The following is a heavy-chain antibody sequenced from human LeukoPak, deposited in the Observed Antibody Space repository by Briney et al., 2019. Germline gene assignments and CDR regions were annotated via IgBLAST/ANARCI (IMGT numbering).Heavy chain of an antibody. V-gene: IGHV3-11*04. J-gene: IGHJ4*02. CDR1: GFTFSDYY. CDR2: ISSSGSTI. D-gene: IGHD2-21*02. CDR3: ARDAYCGGDCYSPAFDY. Sequence: GGSLRLSCAASGFTFSDYYMSWIRQAPGKGLEWVSYISSSGSTIYYADSVKGRFTISRDNAKNSLYLQMNSLRAEDTAVYYCARDAYCGGDCYSPAFDYWGQGTLVTVSS.